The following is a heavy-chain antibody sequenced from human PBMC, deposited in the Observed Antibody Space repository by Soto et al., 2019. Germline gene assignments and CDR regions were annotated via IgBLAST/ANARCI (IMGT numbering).Heavy chain of an antibody. D-gene: IGHD1-26*01. CDR3: VRDIPKGACYLDS. Sequence: EVKLVESGGGLVQPGGYLRLSCATSGFTFRNYWMTWVRQAPGRGLEWVANISEDGSDKGYVDSVKGRFTIYRDNTGNSLILQMNNLRAEDTAVYYCVRDIPKGACYLDSWGQGTLVTVSS. CDR1: GFTFRNYW. J-gene: IGHJ4*02. CDR2: ISEDGSDK. V-gene: IGHV3-7*01.